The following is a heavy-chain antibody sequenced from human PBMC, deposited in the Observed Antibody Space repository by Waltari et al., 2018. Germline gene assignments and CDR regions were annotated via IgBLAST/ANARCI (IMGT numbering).Heavy chain of an antibody. CDR1: GGSISSGSYY. J-gene: IGHJ4*02. D-gene: IGHD3-10*01. CDR2: IYTSGST. CDR3: ARAWFGELSYYFDY. Sequence: QVQLQESGPGLVKPSQTLSLTCTVSGGSISSGSYYWSWLRQPAGKGLEWIGRIYTSGSTNYNPSLKSRVTISVETSKNQFSLKLSSVTAADTAVYYCARAWFGELSYYFDYWGQGTLVTVSS. V-gene: IGHV4-61*02.